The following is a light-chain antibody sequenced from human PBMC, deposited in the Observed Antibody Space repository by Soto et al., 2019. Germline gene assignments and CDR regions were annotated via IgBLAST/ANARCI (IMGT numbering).Light chain of an antibody. V-gene: IGLV4-69*01. Sequence: QSVLTQSPSASASLGASVTLTCTLSRGHSNYAIAWHQQQPEKGPRYLMKLNSDGRHSKGDGIPDRFSGSSSGAERYLTISRLQSEDEADYYCQTWGTGIQVFGGGTKLTVL. J-gene: IGLJ2*01. CDR1: RGHSNYA. CDR3: QTWGTGIQV. CDR2: LNSDGRH.